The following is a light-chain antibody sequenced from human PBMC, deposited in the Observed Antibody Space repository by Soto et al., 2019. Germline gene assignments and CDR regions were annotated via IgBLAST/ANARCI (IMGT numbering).Light chain of an antibody. CDR1: QSVSSSY. CDR2: GAS. J-gene: IGKJ1*01. CDR3: QQYGSEPT. Sequence: EIVLTQSPGTLSLSPGERATLSCRASQSVSSSYLAWYQQKPGQAPRLLIYGASSRATGIPDRFSGSGSATDFTLTISRLEPEDFAVYYGQQYGSEPTFGQGTKVESK. V-gene: IGKV3-20*01.